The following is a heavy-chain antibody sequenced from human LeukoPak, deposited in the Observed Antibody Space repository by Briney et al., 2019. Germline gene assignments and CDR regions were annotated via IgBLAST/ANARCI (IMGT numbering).Heavy chain of an antibody. Sequence: ASVKVSCKASGYTFTSYGISWVRQAPGQGLEWMGWISAYNGNTNYAQKLQGRVTMTTDTSTSTAYMELSSLRSEDTAVYYCARVYPSYGFVGAFDIWGQGTMVTVSS. V-gene: IGHV1-18*01. D-gene: IGHD5-18*01. CDR1: GYTFTSYG. CDR3: ARVYPSYGFVGAFDI. CDR2: ISAYNGNT. J-gene: IGHJ3*02.